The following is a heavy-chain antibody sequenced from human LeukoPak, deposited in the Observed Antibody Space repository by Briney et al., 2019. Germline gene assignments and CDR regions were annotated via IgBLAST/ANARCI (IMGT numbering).Heavy chain of an antibody. CDR1: GYTFTSYD. D-gene: IGHD2-2*01. V-gene: IGHV1-18*01. CDR3: ARAGDVKGIVVVPAASSYYYMDV. CDR2: ISAYNGNT. Sequence: ASVKVSCKASGYTFTSYDISWVRQAPGQGLEWMGWISAYNGNTNYAQKLQGRVTMTTDTSTSTAYMELRSLRSDDTAVYYCARAGDVKGIVVVPAASSYYYMDVWGKGTTVTVSS. J-gene: IGHJ6*03.